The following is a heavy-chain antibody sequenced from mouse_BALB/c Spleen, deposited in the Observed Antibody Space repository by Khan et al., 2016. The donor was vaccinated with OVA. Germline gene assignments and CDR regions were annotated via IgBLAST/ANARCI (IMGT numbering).Heavy chain of an antibody. V-gene: IGHV2-6-1*01. D-gene: IGHD2-10*01. CDR2: IWSDGTT. J-gene: IGHJ4*01. CDR1: GFSLTTYG. CDR3: ARQPYYHYNIMDY. Sequence: SGPGLAAPSQSLSITCTISGFSLTTYGVHWVRQPPGKGLEWLVVIWSDGTTNYNSALKSRLTITKDNSQSQVFLKMNSLQTDDTAIYFCARQPYYHYNIMDYWGQGTSVTVSS.